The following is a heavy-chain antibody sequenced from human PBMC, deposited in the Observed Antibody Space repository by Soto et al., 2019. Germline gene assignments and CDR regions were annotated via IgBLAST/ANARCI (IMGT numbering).Heavy chain of an antibody. J-gene: IGHJ5*02. CDR2: IWYDGSNK. CDR1: GFTFSSYG. D-gene: IGHD1-7*01. V-gene: IGHV3-33*01. CDR3: ARELPPSYNWNYPTSNWFDP. Sequence: PGGSLRLSCAASGFTFSSYGMHWVRQAPGKGLEWVAVIWYDGSNKYYADSVKGRFTISRDNSKNTLYLQMNSLRAEDTAVYYCARELPPSYNWNYPTSNWFDPWGQGT.